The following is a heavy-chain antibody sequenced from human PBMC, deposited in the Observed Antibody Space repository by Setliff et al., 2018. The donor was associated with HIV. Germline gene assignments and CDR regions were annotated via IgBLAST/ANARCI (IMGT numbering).Heavy chain of an antibody. D-gene: IGHD6-19*01. J-gene: IGHJ5*02. Sequence: GESLKISCKGSAYSFTTFWIAWVRQMPGKGLEWMGMMYPGDPDTRYSPSFQGQVTISADKSINTAYLQWSSLKASDTAMYYCARKSAEATNWFDPWGQGTLVTVSS. CDR2: MYPGDPDT. V-gene: IGHV5-51*01. CDR3: ARKSAEATNWFDP. CDR1: AYSFTTFW.